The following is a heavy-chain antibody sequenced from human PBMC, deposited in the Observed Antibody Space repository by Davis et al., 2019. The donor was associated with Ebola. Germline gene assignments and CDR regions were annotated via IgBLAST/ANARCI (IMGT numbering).Heavy chain of an antibody. D-gene: IGHD5-24*01. V-gene: IGHV4-34*01. Sequence: SETLSLTCAVYGGSFSGYYWSWIRQPPGKGLEWIGEINHSGSTNYNPSLKSRVTISVDTSKNQFSLKLSSVTAADTAVYHCARGPPWLGMDVWGQGTTVTVSS. J-gene: IGHJ6*02. CDR2: INHSGST. CDR1: GGSFSGYY. CDR3: ARGPPWLGMDV.